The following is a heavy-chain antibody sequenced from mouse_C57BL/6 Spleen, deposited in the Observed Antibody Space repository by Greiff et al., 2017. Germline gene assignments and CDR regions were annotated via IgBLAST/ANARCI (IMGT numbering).Heavy chain of an antibody. V-gene: IGHV1-4*01. D-gene: IGHD1-1*01. CDR2: INPSSGYT. CDR1: GYTFTSYT. Sequence: QVHVKQSGAELARPGASVKMSCKATGYTFTSYTMQWVKQRPGQGLEWIGYINPSSGYTKYNQKFKDKATLTADKSSITAYMQLSSLTTEDSAVYYCARDYGSTVEYWGQGTTLSVSS. J-gene: IGHJ2*01. CDR3: ARDYGSTVEY.